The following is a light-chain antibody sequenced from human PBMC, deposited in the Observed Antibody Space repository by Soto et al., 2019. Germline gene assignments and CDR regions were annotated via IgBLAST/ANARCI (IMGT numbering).Light chain of an antibody. V-gene: IGLV2-14*01. CDR3: SSYTSSSTLEV. CDR2: EVS. CDR1: SSDVGGYNY. Sequence: QSALTQPASVSGSPGQSITISCTGTSSDVGGYNYVSWYQQHPGKAPKLMIYEVSNRPSGVSNRLSGSKSGNTASLTISGLQAEDEAGYYCSSYTSSSTLEVFGGGTKLTVL. J-gene: IGLJ2*01.